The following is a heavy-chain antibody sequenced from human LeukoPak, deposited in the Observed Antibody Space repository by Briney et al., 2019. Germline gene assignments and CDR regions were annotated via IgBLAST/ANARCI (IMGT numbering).Heavy chain of an antibody. CDR1: GGSISSSSYY. V-gene: IGHV4-39*07. D-gene: IGHD4-17*01. CDR3: ARSPQLTTVTGDYFDY. J-gene: IGHJ4*02. CDR2: IYYSGST. Sequence: SETLSLTCTVSGGSISSSSYYWGWIRQPPGKGLEWIGSIYYSGSTYYNPSLKSRVTISVDTSKNQFSLKLSSVTAADTAVYYCARSPQLTTVTGDYFDYWGQGTLVTVSS.